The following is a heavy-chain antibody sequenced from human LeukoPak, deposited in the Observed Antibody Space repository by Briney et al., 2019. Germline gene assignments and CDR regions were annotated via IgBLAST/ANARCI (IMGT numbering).Heavy chain of an antibody. J-gene: IGHJ4*02. V-gene: IGHV3-21*01. D-gene: IGHD2-15*01. CDR3: ARVFCSGGDCYSTFDS. CDR2: ISSSSSYI. Sequence: GGSLRLSCAASGFTFSSYSMNWVRQAPGKGLEWVSSISSSSSYIKHADSMKGRFTISRDNAKNSLYLQMNSLRAEDTAVYYCARVFCSGGDCYSTFDSWGQGTLVTVSS. CDR1: GFTFSSYS.